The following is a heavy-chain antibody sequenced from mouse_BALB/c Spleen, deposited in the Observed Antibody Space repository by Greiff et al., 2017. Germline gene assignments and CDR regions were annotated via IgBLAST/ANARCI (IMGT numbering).Heavy chain of an antibody. CDR2: IWAGGST. D-gene: IGHD1-2*01. CDR1: GFSLTSYG. Sequence: VQLQQSGPGLVAPSQSLSITCTVSGFSLTSYGVHWVRQPPGKGLEWLGVIWAGGSTNYNSALMSRLSISKDNSKSQVFLKMNSLQTDDTAMYYCARDWGTTATAMDYWGQGTSVTVSS. V-gene: IGHV2-9*02. CDR3: ARDWGTTATAMDY. J-gene: IGHJ4*01.